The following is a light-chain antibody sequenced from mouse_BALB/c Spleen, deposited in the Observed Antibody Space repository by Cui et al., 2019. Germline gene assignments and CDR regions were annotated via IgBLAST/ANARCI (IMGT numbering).Light chain of an antibody. CDR2: DTS. J-gene: IGKJ1*01. CDR3: QQWSSYPRT. CDR1: SSVSY. Sequence: QIVLTQSPAIMSASPGEKVTMTCSASSSVSYMYWYQQKPGSSPRLLICDTSNLASGVPVRFSGSGSGTSYSLTISRMEAEDAATYYCQQWSSYPRTFGGGTKLEIK. V-gene: IGKV4-55*01.